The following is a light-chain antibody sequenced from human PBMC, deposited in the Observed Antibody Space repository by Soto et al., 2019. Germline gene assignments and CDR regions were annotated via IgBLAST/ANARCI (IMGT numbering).Light chain of an antibody. CDR1: SSDVGGYNY. CDR2: DVS. J-gene: IGLJ2*01. Sequence: QSALTQPRSVSGSPGQSVTISCSGTSSDVGGYNYVSWYQQHPGKAPKVMIYDVSKRPSGVPDRFSGSKSGNTASLTISGLQAEDEAEYYCCSYAGSYTVVFGGGTKLTVL. CDR3: CSYAGSYTVV. V-gene: IGLV2-11*01.